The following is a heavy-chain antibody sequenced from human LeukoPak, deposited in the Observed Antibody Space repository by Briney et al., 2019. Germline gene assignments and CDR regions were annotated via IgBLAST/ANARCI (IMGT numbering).Heavy chain of an antibody. CDR1: GFTFDDYG. D-gene: IGHD1-26*01. J-gene: IGHJ3*02. CDR2: INWNGGST. Sequence: PGGSLRLSCAASGFTFDDYGMSWARQAPGKGLEWVSGINWNGGSTGYADSVKGRFTISRDNAKNSLYLQMNSLRAEDTALYYCARDTGIVGATSYAFDIWGQGTMVTVSS. V-gene: IGHV3-20*04. CDR3: ARDTGIVGATSYAFDI.